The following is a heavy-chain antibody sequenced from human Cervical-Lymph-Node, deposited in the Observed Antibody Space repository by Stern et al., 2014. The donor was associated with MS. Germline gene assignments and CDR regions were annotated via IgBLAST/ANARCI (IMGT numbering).Heavy chain of an antibody. D-gene: IGHD3-16*01. V-gene: IGHV3-53*01. CDR2: IFTDGST. J-gene: IGHJ3*01. CDR3: ARAILGVNTAAMAPDAFDS. Sequence: VQLVQSGGGLIQPGGSLRLSCAAPGFTVSNNYMRWVRQAPGKGLEWVSLIFTDGSTYYAGSVTGRFTIFCDSFQDKLIPQMYSQRTEDTAVYYGARAILGVNTAAMAPDAFDSWGQGTMVTVSS. CDR1: GFTVSNNY.